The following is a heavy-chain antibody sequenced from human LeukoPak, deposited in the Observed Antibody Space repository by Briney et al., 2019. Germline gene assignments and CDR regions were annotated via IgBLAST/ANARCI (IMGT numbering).Heavy chain of an antibody. CDR3: ATYYYDSSGYS. Sequence: ASVKVSCKVSGYTLTELSMHWVRQAPGKGLEWMGGLDREDGETIYAQKFQGRVTMTEDTSTDTAYMELSSLRSEDTAVYYCATYYYDSSGYSWGQGTLVTVPS. V-gene: IGHV1-24*01. J-gene: IGHJ4*02. D-gene: IGHD3-22*01. CDR2: LDREDGET. CDR1: GYTLTELS.